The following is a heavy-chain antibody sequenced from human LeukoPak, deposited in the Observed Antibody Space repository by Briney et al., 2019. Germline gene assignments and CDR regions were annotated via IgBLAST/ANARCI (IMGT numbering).Heavy chain of an antibody. Sequence: GGSLTLSCAASGFTVSSNYMSWVRQAQGQGLEWVSVSYSGGSTYYSDSVKGRFTISRDNSKTTLYLQMNSLRAEDTAVYYCARDPRSGFYSNGAFDIWGRGTTVTVSS. D-gene: IGHD3-22*01. V-gene: IGHV3-66*02. CDR2: SYSGGST. CDR1: GFTVSSNY. J-gene: IGHJ3*02. CDR3: ARDPRSGFYSNGAFDI.